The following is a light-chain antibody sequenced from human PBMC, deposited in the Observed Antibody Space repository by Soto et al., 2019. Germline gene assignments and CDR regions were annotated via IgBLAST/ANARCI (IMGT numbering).Light chain of an antibody. J-gene: IGKJ1*01. Sequence: ESVLTQSPGTLSLSPGEKATLSCRASQSVSSSYLAWYQQKPGQAPRLLLYGASSRATGIPDRFSGSGSGTDFTLTVSRLEPEDCAVYYCQQFGSSSWTFGQGTKVEIK. CDR1: QSVSSSY. V-gene: IGKV3-20*01. CDR2: GAS. CDR3: QQFGSSSWT.